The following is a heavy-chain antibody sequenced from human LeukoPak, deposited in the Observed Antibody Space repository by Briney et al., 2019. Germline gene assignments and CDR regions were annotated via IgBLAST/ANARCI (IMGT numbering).Heavy chain of an antibody. V-gene: IGHV3-74*01. CDR1: GFSFSNYW. J-gene: IGHJ4*02. Sequence: VGSLRLSCAASGFSFSNYWFLWVRQAPGEGLVWVSRTNEHGTIINYADSVKGRFTISRDNAKNTLYLQMNSLRTEDSALYYCVVDLSGSADYWGQGTLVTVSS. D-gene: IGHD3-10*01. CDR2: TNEHGTII. CDR3: VVDLSGSADY.